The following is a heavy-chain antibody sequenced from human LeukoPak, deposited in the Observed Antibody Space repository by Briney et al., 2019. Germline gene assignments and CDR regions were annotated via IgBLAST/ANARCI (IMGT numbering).Heavy chain of an antibody. D-gene: IGHD5-18*01. Sequence: GGSLRLSCAASGFTFSSYGMHWVRQAPGKGLEWVAVISYDGSNKYYADSVKGRFTISRDNSKNTLYLHMNGLRVEDTAIYYRARDERWIQFNYWGQGTLVTVSS. V-gene: IGHV3-30*03. CDR3: ARDERWIQFNY. CDR2: ISYDGSNK. CDR1: GFTFSSYG. J-gene: IGHJ4*02.